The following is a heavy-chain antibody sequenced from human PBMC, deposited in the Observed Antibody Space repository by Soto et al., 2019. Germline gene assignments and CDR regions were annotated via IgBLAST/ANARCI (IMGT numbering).Heavy chain of an antibody. D-gene: IGHD5-18*01. Sequence: GASVKVSCKASGYTFTNYYIHWVRQAPGQGLEWMGVISPSGVSTSYAQKFQGRITMTTDTSTSTVDMEVSSLTFEDTAVYYCARALTKYSGFDSWARGPLATVSS. V-gene: IGHV1-46*01. CDR3: ARALTKYSGFDS. CDR2: ISPSGVST. CDR1: GYTFTNYY. J-gene: IGHJ4*02.